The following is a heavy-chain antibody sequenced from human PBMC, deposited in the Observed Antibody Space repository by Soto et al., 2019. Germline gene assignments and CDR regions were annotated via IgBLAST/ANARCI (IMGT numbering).Heavy chain of an antibody. V-gene: IGHV1-69*12. CDR2: IIPIFGTA. CDR1: GGTFSSYA. Sequence: QVQLVQSGAEVKKPGSSVKVSCKASGGTFSSYAITWVRQAPGQGLEWMGGIIPIFGTANYAQKFQGRVTMTADESRSTAYMEVSSLRSEDTGVYYCARDGGPSSGYYPCWFGPWGQGTLVTVSS. J-gene: IGHJ5*02. D-gene: IGHD3-22*01. CDR3: ARDGGPSSGYYPCWFGP.